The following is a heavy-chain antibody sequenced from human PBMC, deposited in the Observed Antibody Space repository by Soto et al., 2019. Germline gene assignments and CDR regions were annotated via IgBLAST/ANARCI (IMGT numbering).Heavy chain of an antibody. CDR3: ARGQLDPKLGSIWGY. CDR1: GGSISSGGYS. CDR2: IYYSGST. V-gene: IGHV4-31*03. J-gene: IGHJ4*02. Sequence: QVQLQESGPGLVKPSQTLSLTCTVSGGSISSGGYSWSWIRQHPGKGLEWIGYIYYSGSTYYNPSLKSRVTISVDTSKNQFSLKLSSVTAADTAVYYCARGQLDPKLGSIWGYWGQGTLVTVSS. D-gene: IGHD3-16*01.